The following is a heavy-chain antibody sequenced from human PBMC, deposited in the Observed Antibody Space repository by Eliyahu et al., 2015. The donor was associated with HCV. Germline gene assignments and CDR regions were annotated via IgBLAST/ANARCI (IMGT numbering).Heavy chain of an antibody. D-gene: IGHD3-9*01. CDR3: ARDGFTGSPPGSDY. J-gene: IGHJ4*02. Sequence: QVEMLQSGGEVKKPGASVKVXCTAXGYKFTXYGITWVRQVPGRGLEWVGWSSPYNDQTKSTQKVQGRLTMTTDTSTSTAHMELRSLTSDDTAIYYCARDGFTGSPPGSDYWGQGTLVTVSS. V-gene: IGHV1-18*04. CDR2: SSPYNDQT. CDR1: GYKFTXYG.